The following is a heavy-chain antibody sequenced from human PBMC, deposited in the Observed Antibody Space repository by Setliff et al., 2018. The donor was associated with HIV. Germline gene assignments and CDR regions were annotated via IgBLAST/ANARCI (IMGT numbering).Heavy chain of an antibody. CDR3: ARGVDSSGWYFDAFDF. V-gene: IGHV3-48*04. Sequence: PGGSLRLSCAASGFTFSDCSMNWVRQAPGKGLEWISYITSTGSTIFYADSVKGRFTISRDNAKNSLYLQMSSLTAEDTAVYYCARGVDSSGWYFDAFDFWGQGTMVTVSS. D-gene: IGHD6-19*01. CDR1: GFTFSDCS. J-gene: IGHJ3*01. CDR2: ITSTGSTI.